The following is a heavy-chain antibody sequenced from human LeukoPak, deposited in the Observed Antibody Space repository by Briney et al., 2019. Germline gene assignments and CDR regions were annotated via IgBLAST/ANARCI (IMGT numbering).Heavy chain of an antibody. Sequence: ASVKVSCKASGYTFTAYYMHWVRQAPGQGLEWMGWINPNSGGTNYAQQFQGRVTMTRDTSISTDYMELSRLRYDDTAVYYCAREEADYWGQGTLVTVSS. CDR2: INPNSGGT. V-gene: IGHV1-2*02. CDR1: GYTFTAYY. CDR3: AREEADY. J-gene: IGHJ4*02.